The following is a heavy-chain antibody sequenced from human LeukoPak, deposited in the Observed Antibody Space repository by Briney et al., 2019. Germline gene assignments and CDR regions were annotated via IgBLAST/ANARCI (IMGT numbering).Heavy chain of an antibody. D-gene: IGHD6-13*01. CDR1: GYTFTGYY. CDR2: INPNSGGT. V-gene: IGHV1-2*02. Sequence: ASVKVSCKASGYTFTGYYMHWVRQAPGQGLEWMGWINPNSGGTNYAQKFQGRVTMTRDTSITTAYMELSRLRSDDTAVYYCARFVGIAAAGRDAFDIWGQGTMVTVSS. CDR3: ARFVGIAAAGRDAFDI. J-gene: IGHJ3*02.